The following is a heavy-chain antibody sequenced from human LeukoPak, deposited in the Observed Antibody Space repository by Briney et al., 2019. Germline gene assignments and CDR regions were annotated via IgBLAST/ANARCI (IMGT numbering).Heavy chain of an antibody. CDR1: GGSFSGYY. V-gene: IGHV4-34*01. J-gene: IGHJ5*02. CDR2: INHSGST. CDR3: ARRAWYCSGGSCYRTPLLSPFDP. D-gene: IGHD2-15*01. Sequence: PSETLSLTCAVYGGSFSGYYWSWIRQPPGKGLEWIGEINHSGSTNYNPSLKSRVTISVDTSKNQFSLKLSSVTAADTAVYYCARRAWYCSGGSCYRTPLLSPFDPWGQGTLVTVSS.